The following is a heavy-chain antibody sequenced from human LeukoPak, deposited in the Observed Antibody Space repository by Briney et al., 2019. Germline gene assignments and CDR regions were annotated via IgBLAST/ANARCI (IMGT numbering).Heavy chain of an antibody. D-gene: IGHD2-2*01. CDR2: ITHDGNHK. J-gene: IGHJ3*01. V-gene: IGHV3-30*04. CDR3: AKDISVGIVAEPVAMVSPLDV. Sequence: PGGSLRLSCAASGFTFSNNAMHWVRQAPGKGLEWVAVITHDGNHKYNADSVKGRFTISRDNSKNTVYLQMNSLRAEDTALYYCAKDISVGIVAEPVAMVSPLDVWGQGTMVTVSS. CDR1: GFTFSNNA.